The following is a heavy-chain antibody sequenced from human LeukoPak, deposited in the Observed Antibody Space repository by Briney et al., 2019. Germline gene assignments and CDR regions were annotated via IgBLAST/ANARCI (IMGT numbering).Heavy chain of an antibody. CDR2: IYYSGST. Sequence: SDTLSPTCTSPGGSISSSTYYLGWIRQPPLNSLEWRGRIYYSGSTSYNPSLNSLVNISVDTSKNQFSLKLSSVNAADTAVYFFFFKQKTAYDILTGYRPPSWFDPWGQGTLVTVSS. CDR1: GGSISSSTYY. V-gene: IGHV4-39*01. CDR3: FFKQKTAYDILTGYRPPSWFDP. D-gene: IGHD3-9*01. J-gene: IGHJ5*02.